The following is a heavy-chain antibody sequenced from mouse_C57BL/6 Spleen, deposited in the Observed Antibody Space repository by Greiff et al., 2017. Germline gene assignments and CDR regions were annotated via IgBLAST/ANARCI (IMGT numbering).Heavy chain of an antibody. Sequence: QVQLKESGAELVRPGASVTLSCKASGYTFTDYEMHWVKQTPVHGLEWIGAIDPETGGTAYNQKFTGKAILTADKSSSTAYMDLRRLTSEDSAVYYCTRRHWYFDVWGTGTTVTVSS. CDR1: GYTFTDYE. J-gene: IGHJ1*03. CDR3: TRRHWYFDV. V-gene: IGHV1-15*01. CDR2: IDPETGGT.